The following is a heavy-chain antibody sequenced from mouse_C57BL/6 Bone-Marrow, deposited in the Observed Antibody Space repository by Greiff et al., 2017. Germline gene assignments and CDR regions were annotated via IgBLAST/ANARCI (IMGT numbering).Heavy chain of an antibody. CDR2: INYDGSST. CDR3: ARDHNYAMDY. V-gene: IGHV5-16*01. Sequence: EVKLVESEGGLVRPGSSMKLSCTASGFTFSDYYMAWVRQVPEKGLEWVANINYDGSSTYYLDSLKSRFIISRDNAKNILYLQMSSLKSEDTATYYCARDHNYAMDYWGQGTSVTVSS. CDR1: GFTFSDYY. J-gene: IGHJ4*01.